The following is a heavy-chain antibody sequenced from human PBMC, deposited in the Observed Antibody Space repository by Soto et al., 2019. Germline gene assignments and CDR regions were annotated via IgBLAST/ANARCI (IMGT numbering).Heavy chain of an antibody. CDR1: GFTFSRYG. J-gene: IGHJ4*02. V-gene: IGHV3-30*18. CDR2: ISWDGRAQ. Sequence: VQLVESGGGVVQPGRSLRLLCEASGFTFSRYGMHWVRQAPGMGLERVAVISWDGRAQYYGDSVRGRFTISRDNSQSTLYLQMNSLRTEDTGIYYCAKETIQVGGPNYFDYWGQGVPVTVSS. CDR3: AKETIQVGGPNYFDY. D-gene: IGHD1-1*01.